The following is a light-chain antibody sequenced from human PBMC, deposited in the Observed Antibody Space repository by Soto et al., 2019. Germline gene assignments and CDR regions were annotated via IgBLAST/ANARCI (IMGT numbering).Light chain of an antibody. CDR1: SSNIGINT. CDR2: GNN. Sequence: QSVLTQPPSASGTPGQTITISCSGGSSNIGINTVSWYEHLPVTAPRLLIYGNNQRPSGVPDRFSGSKSGTSASLAISGLQSEDEAHYYCATWDDSLDVHVFGTGTKVTVL. J-gene: IGLJ1*01. CDR3: ATWDDSLDVHV. V-gene: IGLV1-44*01.